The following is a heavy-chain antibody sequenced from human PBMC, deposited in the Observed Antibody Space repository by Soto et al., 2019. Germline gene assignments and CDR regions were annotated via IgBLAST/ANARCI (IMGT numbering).Heavy chain of an antibody. V-gene: IGHV4-61*01. D-gene: IGHD4-17*01. J-gene: IGHJ4*02. CDR2: GSYSGTT. Sequence: QVQLQESGPGLVKPSETLSLTCTVSGVSVSSGSFYWAWIRQPPGKGLEWIGFGSYSGTTNYKSSLKSRVTISVDTSRSQISLKVSSLTAADTAVYYCARGATVTQYDYWGQGTLVTVSS. CDR1: GVSVSSGSFY. CDR3: ARGATVTQYDY.